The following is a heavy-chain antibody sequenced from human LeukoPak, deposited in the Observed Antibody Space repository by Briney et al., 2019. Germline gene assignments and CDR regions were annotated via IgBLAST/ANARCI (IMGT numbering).Heavy chain of an antibody. Sequence: GGSLRLSCTASGFTFSTYEMIWVRQAPGKGLEWVSYISGSAGSIYYADSLKGRFTISRDNAKDSLYLQMNSLTAEDTAVYYCARGGYSGTYYFDYWAQGTLVTVSS. D-gene: IGHD1-26*01. J-gene: IGHJ4*02. CDR3: ARGGYSGTYYFDY. CDR2: ISGSAGSI. V-gene: IGHV3-48*03. CDR1: GFTFSTYE.